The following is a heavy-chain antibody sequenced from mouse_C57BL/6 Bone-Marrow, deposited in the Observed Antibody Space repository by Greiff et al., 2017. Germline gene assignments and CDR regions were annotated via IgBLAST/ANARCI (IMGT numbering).Heavy chain of an antibody. D-gene: IGHD2-5*01. V-gene: IGHV14-2*01. Sequence: EVQLQQSGAELVKPGASVKLSCTASGFNIKDYYMHWVKQRTEQGLEWIGRIDPEDGETKYAPTFQGKATITADTSSNTAYLQLSSLTSEDTAVYYCARSGDYSNSGFAYWGQGTLVTVSA. CDR2: IDPEDGET. CDR1: GFNIKDYY. J-gene: IGHJ3*01. CDR3: ARSGDYSNSGFAY.